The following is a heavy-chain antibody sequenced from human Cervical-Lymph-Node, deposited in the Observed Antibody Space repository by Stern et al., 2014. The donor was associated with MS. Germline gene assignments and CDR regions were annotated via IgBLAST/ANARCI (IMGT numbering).Heavy chain of an antibody. V-gene: IGHV4-39*01. CDR3: AKHACTGAACPFDL. CDR2: VYYSGAT. J-gene: IGHJ4*02. CDR1: GDSISSYTHY. D-gene: IGHD2-8*02. Sequence: QLVESGPGLVKPSETLSLTCAVSGDSISSYTHYWAWIRQPPGKGLEWIGSVYYSGATYYNPSLKSPVTISVDPSKNPFPLGLNSVTAADTAVYYCAKHACTGAACPFDLWGQGTLVTVSS.